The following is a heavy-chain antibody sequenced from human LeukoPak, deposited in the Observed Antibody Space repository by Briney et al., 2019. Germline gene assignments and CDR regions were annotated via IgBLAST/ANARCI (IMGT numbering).Heavy chain of an antibody. D-gene: IGHD3-3*01. CDR2: ISGSGGST. CDR1: GFTFSSYA. V-gene: IGHV3-23*01. Sequence: GGSLRLSCAASGFTFSSYAMSWVRQAPGKGLEWVSAISGSGGSTYYADSVKGRFTISRDNSKNTLYLQMNSLRAEDTAVYYCAKEWGNYYDFWSGYFRGYYYGMDVWGQGTTVTVSS. J-gene: IGHJ6*02. CDR3: AKEWGNYYDFWSGYFRGYYYGMDV.